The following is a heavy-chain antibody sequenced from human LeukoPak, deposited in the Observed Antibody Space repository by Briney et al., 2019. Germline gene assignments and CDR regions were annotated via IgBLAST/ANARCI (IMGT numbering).Heavy chain of an antibody. D-gene: IGHD6-13*01. CDR3: ARDWASSIAAAAKSTDYGTDV. Sequence: SETLSLTCTVSGGSISSYYWSWIRQPAGKGLEWIGRIYTSGSTNYNPSLKSRVTMSVDTSKNQFSLKLSSVTAADTAVYYCARDWASSIAAAAKSTDYGTDVWGQGTTVTVSS. CDR2: IYTSGST. CDR1: GGSISSYY. J-gene: IGHJ6*02. V-gene: IGHV4-4*07.